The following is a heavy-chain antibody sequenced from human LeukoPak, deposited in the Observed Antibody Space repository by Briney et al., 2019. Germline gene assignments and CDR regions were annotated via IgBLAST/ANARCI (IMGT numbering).Heavy chain of an antibody. CDR2: IYYSGST. Sequence: PSETLSLTCTVSGGFISSYYWSWIRQPPGKGLEWIGYIYYSGSTNYNPSLKSRVTISVDTSKNQFSLKLSSVTAADTAVYYCARVREYYYDSSGSDAFDIWGQGTMVTVSS. V-gene: IGHV4-59*01. D-gene: IGHD3-22*01. J-gene: IGHJ3*02. CDR1: GGFISSYY. CDR3: ARVREYYYDSSGSDAFDI.